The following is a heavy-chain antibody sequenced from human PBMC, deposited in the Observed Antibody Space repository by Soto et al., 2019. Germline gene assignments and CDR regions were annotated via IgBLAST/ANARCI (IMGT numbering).Heavy chain of an antibody. J-gene: IGHJ6*02. CDR2: ISSSGSTI. CDR3: ARPAPSSWYSSYYYYGMDV. CDR1: GFTFSSYE. D-gene: IGHD6-13*01. Sequence: GGSLRLSCAASGFTFSSYEMNWVRQAPGKGLDWVSYISSSGSTIYYADSVKGRFTISRDNAKNSLYLQMNSLRAEDTAVYYCARPAPSSWYSSYYYYGMDVWGQGTTVTVSS. V-gene: IGHV3-48*03.